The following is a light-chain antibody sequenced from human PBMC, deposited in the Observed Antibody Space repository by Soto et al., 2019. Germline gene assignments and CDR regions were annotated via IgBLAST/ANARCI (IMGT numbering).Light chain of an antibody. Sequence: QSVLTQPPSVSGAPGQRVTISCTGSSSNIGAGYDVHWYQQVPGTAPKLLIYDNNRRPSGVPDRFSGSKSGTSASLAITGLQAEDEADYYCQSYDTSLSDSGVFGGGTKVTVL. CDR3: QSYDTSLSDSGV. J-gene: IGLJ2*01. CDR2: DNN. CDR1: SSNIGAGYD. V-gene: IGLV1-40*01.